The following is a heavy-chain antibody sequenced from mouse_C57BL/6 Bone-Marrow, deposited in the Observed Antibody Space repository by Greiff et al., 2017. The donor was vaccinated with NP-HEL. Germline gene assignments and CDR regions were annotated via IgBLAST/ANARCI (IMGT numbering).Heavy chain of an antibody. V-gene: IGHV1-52*01. CDR3: ARALRLPWFAY. J-gene: IGHJ3*01. CDR1: GYTFTSYW. CDR2: IDPSDSET. Sequence: QVQLQQPGAELVRPGSSVKLSCKASGYTFTSYWMHWVKQRPIQGLEWIGNIDPSDSETNYNQKFKDKATLTVDKSSSTAYMQLSSLTSEDSAVYYCARALRLPWFAYWGQGTLVTVSA. D-gene: IGHD3-2*02.